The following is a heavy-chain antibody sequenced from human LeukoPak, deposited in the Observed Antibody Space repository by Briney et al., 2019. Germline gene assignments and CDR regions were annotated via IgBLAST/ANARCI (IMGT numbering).Heavy chain of an antibody. CDR3: TKDMRRSSSWYGFDY. Sequence: GGSLRLSCAASGFTFHNYAIHWVRQAPGKGLEWVALISYDGTNQHYADSVKGRFTISRDNSKNTLYLQMDSLRTEDTALYYCTKDMRRSSSWYGFDYWGQGTLVTVSS. CDR1: GFTFHNYA. V-gene: IGHV3-30*04. D-gene: IGHD6-13*01. CDR2: ISYDGTNQ. J-gene: IGHJ4*02.